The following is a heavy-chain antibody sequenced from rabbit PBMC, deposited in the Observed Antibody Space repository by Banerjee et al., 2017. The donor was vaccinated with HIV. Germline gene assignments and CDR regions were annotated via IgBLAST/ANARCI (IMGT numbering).Heavy chain of an antibody. Sequence: QEQLEESGGDLVKPEGSLTLTCTASGFSFSSTYWICWVRQAPGKGLEWIGCMYTGDGDTYYASWAKGRFTISKTSSTTVTLQMTSLTAADTATYFCVRDEVVAGVRWGPGTLVTVS. CDR2: MYTGDGDT. D-gene: IGHD4-1*01. CDR3: VRDEVVAGVR. CDR1: GFSFSSTYW. V-gene: IGHV1S45*01. J-gene: IGHJ4*01.